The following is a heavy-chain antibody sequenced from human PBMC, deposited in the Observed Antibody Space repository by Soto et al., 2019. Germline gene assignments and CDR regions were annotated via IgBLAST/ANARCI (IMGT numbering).Heavy chain of an antibody. Sequence: GGSLRLSCTTSGFTFNTYGMHWVRQAPGKGLEWVAIIWYDGSNKYYADSVKGRFTISGDNSKNTLYLQMNSLRAEDTALYYCARSDCTGAYCYSWPFNYGVDVWGQGTTVTVSS. CDR1: GFTFNTYG. CDR3: ARSDCTGAYCYSWPFNYGVDV. J-gene: IGHJ6*02. V-gene: IGHV3-33*08. D-gene: IGHD2-21*02. CDR2: IWYDGSNK.